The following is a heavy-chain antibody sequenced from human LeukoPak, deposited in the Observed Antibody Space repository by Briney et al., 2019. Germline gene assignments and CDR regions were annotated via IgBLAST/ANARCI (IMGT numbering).Heavy chain of an antibody. J-gene: IGHJ4*02. V-gene: IGHV4-59*01. CDR3: ARVRWDYYFDY. Sequence: PSETLSLTCTVSGGSISSYYWSWIRQPPGKGLEWIGYIYYSGSTNYNPSLKGRVTISVDTSKNQFSLKLSSVTAADTAVYYCARVRWDYYFDYWGQGTLLTVSS. CDR2: IYYSGST. D-gene: IGHD3-16*01. CDR1: GGSISSYY.